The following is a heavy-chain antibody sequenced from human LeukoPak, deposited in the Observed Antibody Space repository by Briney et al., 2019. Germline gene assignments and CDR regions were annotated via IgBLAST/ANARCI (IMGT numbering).Heavy chain of an antibody. V-gene: IGHV4-59*01. Sequence: PSETLSLTCTVSGGSLSSYYWSWIRQPPGKGLEWIGHIDYSGGTNYNPPLRSRVSISVDTSKNQFSLKLSSVTAADTAVYYCARGITPPDYWGQGTLVTVSS. J-gene: IGHJ4*02. CDR1: GGSLSSYY. CDR3: ARGITPPDY. CDR2: IDYSGGT.